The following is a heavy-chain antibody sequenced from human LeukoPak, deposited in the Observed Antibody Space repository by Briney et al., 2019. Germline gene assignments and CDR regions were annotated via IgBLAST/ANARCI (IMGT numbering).Heavy chain of an antibody. J-gene: IGHJ4*02. CDR1: GFTFNSYS. CDR2: ISSSSSYI. V-gene: IGHV3-21*01. CDR3: ARGGAIWNFDY. Sequence: PGGSLRLSCAASGFTFNSYSMNWVRQAPGKGLEWVSSISSSSSYIYYADSVKGRFTISRDNAKNSLYLQMNSLRAEDTAVYYCARGGAIWNFDYWGQGTLVTVSS. D-gene: IGHD3-9*01.